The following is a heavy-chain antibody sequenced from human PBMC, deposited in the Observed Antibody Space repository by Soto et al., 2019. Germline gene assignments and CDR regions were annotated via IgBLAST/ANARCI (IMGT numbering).Heavy chain of an antibody. CDR1: GYTFTSYY. Sequence: GASVKVSCKASGYTFTSYYMHWVRQAPGQGLEWMGIINPSGGSTSYAQKFQGRVTMTRDTSTSTVYMELSSLRSEDTAVYYCARDHLYRSGWYRSWFDPWGQGTLDIVSS. CDR3: ARDHLYRSGWYRSWFDP. V-gene: IGHV1-46*01. D-gene: IGHD6-19*01. J-gene: IGHJ5*02. CDR2: INPSGGST.